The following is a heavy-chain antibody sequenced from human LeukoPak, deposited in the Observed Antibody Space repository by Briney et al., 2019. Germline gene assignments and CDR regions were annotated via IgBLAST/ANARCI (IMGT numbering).Heavy chain of an antibody. Sequence: GGSLRLSCAAPGFSFSTYAMYWVRQAPAKGLECVALISYDGITTYYADSVKGRFTISTDTSKNTCFLKMTSLISEAKVVYYCASRRPWELLSAFQMWGQGNLVTVSS. D-gene: IGHD1-26*01. CDR2: ISYDGITT. CDR3: ASRRPWELLSAFQM. V-gene: IGHV3-30-3*01. CDR1: GFSFSTYA. J-gene: IGHJ3*02.